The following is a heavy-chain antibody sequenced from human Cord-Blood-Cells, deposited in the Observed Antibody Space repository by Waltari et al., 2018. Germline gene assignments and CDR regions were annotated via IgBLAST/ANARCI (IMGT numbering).Heavy chain of an antibody. V-gene: IGHV1-2*02. CDR3: ARGLYYDILTGSADAFDI. J-gene: IGHJ3*02. CDR2: INPNSGGT. CDR1: GYTFTGYY. Sequence: QVQLVQSGAEVTKPGASVKVSCKASGYTFTGYYMQWVRQAPGPRLEWMGWINPNSGGTNYAQKFQGRVTMTRDTSISTAYMELSRLRSDDTAVYYCARGLYYDILTGSADAFDIWGQGTMVTVSS. D-gene: IGHD3-9*01.